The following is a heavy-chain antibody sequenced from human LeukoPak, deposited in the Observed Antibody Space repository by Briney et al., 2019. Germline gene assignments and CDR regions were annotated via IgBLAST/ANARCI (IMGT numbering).Heavy chain of an antibody. J-gene: IGHJ4*02. CDR1: GFTLRSYV. CDR2: ISGSGDST. CDR3: AKGGGLLLWFGIDY. Sequence: GSLRLSCVASGFTLRSYVMNWVRQTPGKGLEWVSSISGSGDSTFYADSVKGRFTISRDNSKNTLYLQMNSLRAEDTAVYYCAKGGGLLLWFGIDYWGQGTLVTVSS. D-gene: IGHD3-10*01. V-gene: IGHV3-23*01.